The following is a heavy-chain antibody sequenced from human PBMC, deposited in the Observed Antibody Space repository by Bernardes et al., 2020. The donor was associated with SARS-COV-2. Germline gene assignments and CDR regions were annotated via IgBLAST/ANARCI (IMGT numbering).Heavy chain of an antibody. CDR2: INPNSGGT. CDR1: GYTFTGYY. J-gene: IGHJ6*02. V-gene: IGHV1-2*04. D-gene: IGHD2-2*01. Sequence: ASVKVSCKASGYTFTGYYMHWVRQAPGQGLEWMGWINPNSGGTNYAQKFQGWVTMTRDTSISTAYMELSRLRSDDTAVYYCARGQYQLLGCYYYGMDVWGQGTTVTVSS. CDR3: ARGQYQLLGCYYYGMDV.